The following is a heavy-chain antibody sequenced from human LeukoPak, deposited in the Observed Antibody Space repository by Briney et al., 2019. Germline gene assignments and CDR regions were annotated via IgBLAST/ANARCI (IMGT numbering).Heavy chain of an antibody. CDR2: IDYSGNT. J-gene: IGHJ5*02. D-gene: IGHD6-13*01. Sequence: SETLSLTCTVSGDSLSSGSFFWAWIRQSPNKGLEWIGSIDYSGNTFYNASLKSRVTISIDTSKSQFSLRLNSVIVADTAVYYCARRRAAAGTGFDPWGQGMLVTVSS. CDR3: ARRRAAAGTGFDP. CDR1: GDSLSSGSFF. V-gene: IGHV4-39*07.